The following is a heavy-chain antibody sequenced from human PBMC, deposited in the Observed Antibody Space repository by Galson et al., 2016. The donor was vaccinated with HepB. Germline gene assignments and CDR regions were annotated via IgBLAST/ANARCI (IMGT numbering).Heavy chain of an antibody. CDR3: AGGLTGFSSGWYWFAS. J-gene: IGHJ5*01. CDR1: GSTSNTYS. Sequence: SVKVSCKASGSTSNTYSVSWVRQAPGQGLGWMGGVVPFFGRPNYAQKFQDRVTITADKSTRMVYMELSGRKSEDTAVYYCAGGLTGFSSGWYWFASWGQGTLVTVSS. CDR2: VVPFFGRP. V-gene: IGHV1-69*06. D-gene: IGHD6-19*01.